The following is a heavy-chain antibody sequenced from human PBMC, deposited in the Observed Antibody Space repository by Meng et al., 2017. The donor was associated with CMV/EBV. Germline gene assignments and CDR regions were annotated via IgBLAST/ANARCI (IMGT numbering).Heavy chain of an antibody. CDR1: GSSISSYC. Sequence: VQLQASAPGLMKPSGTLPLTSASLGSSISSYCWIWIRQPAGKGLEWIGRIYTSGSTNYTPSHKSRVTMSVDTSKNQFSMKQSSVTAADTAVYYCAREMPIAAAGCFDYWGQGTLVTVSS. D-gene: IGHD6-13*01. CDR2: IYTSGST. V-gene: IGHV4-4*07. CDR3: AREMPIAAAGCFDY. J-gene: IGHJ4*02.